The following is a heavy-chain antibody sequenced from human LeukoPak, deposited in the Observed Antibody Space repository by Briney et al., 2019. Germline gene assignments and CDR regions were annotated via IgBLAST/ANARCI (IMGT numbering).Heavy chain of an antibody. CDR2: INSDGTTT. CDR3: ARYGRYRAFDI. Sequence: GRSLRLSCAASGFTFSSYGMHWVRRAPGKGLVWVSRINSDGTTTNYADSVKGRFTISRDTAKNTIYLQMNSLRAEDTAVYYCARYGRYRAFDIWGQGTMVTVSS. D-gene: IGHD1-26*01. CDR1: GFTFSSYG. J-gene: IGHJ3*02. V-gene: IGHV3-74*01.